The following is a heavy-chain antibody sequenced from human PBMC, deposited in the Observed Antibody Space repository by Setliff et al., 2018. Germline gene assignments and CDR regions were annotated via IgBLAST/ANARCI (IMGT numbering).Heavy chain of an antibody. CDR2: ISDDGTND. Sequence: GGSLRLSCAASGFSVSTFSMHWVRQTPVKGLEWVATISDDGTNDFYADSVKGRFTISRDNSRNTLYLQMNSLRGEDTAVYYCARDPIGPFLCNMDGWGKGTTVTVSS. V-gene: IGHV3-30*03. CDR3: ARDPIGPFLCNMDG. CDR1: GFSVSTFS. D-gene: IGHD3-16*01. J-gene: IGHJ6*03.